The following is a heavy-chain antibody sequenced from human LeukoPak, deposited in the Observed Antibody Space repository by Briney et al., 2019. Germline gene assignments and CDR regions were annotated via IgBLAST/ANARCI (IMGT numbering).Heavy chain of an antibody. CDR1: GYTFTSYG. CDR2: ISAYNGNT. CDR3: ARGNMDTTMVFYYYYYMDV. D-gene: IGHD5-18*01. V-gene: IGHV1-18*01. Sequence: ASVKVSCKASGYTFTSYGISWVRQAPGQGLEWMGWISAYNGNTNYAQKLQGRVTMTTDTSTSTAYMELRSLRSDDTAVYYCARGNMDTTMVFYYYYYMDVWGKGTTVTVSS. J-gene: IGHJ6*03.